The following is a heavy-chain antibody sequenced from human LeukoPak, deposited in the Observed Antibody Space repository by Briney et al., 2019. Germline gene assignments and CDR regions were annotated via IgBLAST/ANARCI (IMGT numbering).Heavy chain of an antibody. CDR2: VYPGDSDP. CDR1: GYSFTNYW. D-gene: IGHD3-10*01. V-gene: IGHV5-51*01. Sequence: GESLKISCEGSGYSFTNYWIGWVRQMPGKGLEWMGIVYPGDSDPRYSPSFQGQVTISADKSISTAYLQWSGLKASDTAMYYCARLEFGGLYTWGQGTLVTVSS. CDR3: ARLEFGGLYT. J-gene: IGHJ5*02.